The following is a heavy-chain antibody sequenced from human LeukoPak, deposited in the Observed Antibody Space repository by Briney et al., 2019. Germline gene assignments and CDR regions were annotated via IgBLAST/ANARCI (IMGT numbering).Heavy chain of an antibody. CDR1: GGSISSYY. V-gene: IGHV4-59*01. Sequence: SETLSLTCTVSGGSISSYYWSGIRQPPGKGLEWIGYIYYTGSTSYDPSLKSRVTISVDTSKNQFSLKLTSVTAADTAVYYCARDKLSFGSRYNWFDPWGQGSLVTVSS. CDR2: IYYTGST. J-gene: IGHJ5*02. D-gene: IGHD3-16*01. CDR3: ARDKLSFGSRYNWFDP.